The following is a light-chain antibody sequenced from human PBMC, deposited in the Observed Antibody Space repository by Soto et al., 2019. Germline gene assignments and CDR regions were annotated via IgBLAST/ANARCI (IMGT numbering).Light chain of an antibody. CDR3: QQRRDSIT. V-gene: IGKV3-11*01. CDR2: DAS. J-gene: IGKJ5*01. CDR1: QSVGSY. Sequence: EIVLTQSPVTLSLSPGERATLSCRASQSVGSYLAWLQQKPGQAPRLLIYDASKRATGTPGRFSGSGSGTDFILTISSLEPEDFAVYYCQQRRDSITFGQGTRLEIK.